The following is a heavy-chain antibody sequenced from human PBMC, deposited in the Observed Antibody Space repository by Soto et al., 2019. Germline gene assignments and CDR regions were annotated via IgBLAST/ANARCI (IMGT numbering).Heavy chain of an antibody. CDR2: VYYTGAT. V-gene: IGHV4-59*01. J-gene: IGHJ4*02. D-gene: IGHD6-13*01. CDR3: ARDLAAVPRAFDY. Sequence: SETLSLTCTVSGGSISSYFYIWVRQPPGKGPEWIGSVYYTGATDYNPSLKSRVTISVDTSKTQFSLNLRSVTAADTAVYYCARDLAAVPRAFDYWGRGTLVTVPQ. CDR1: GGSISSYF.